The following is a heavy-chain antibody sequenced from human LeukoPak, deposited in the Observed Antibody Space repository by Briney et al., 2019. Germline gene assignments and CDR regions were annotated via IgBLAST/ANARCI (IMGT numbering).Heavy chain of an antibody. CDR1: GFTFDDYA. CDR3: AKDMRDGGSIAVAGTGYYFDY. CDR2: ISWDGGST. Sequence: GGSLRLSCAASGFTFDDYAMHWVRQAPGKGLEWVSLISWDGGSTYYADSVKGRFTISRDNSKNSLYLQMNSLRAEDTALYYCAKDMRDGGSIAVAGTGYYFDYWGQGTLVTVSS. J-gene: IGHJ4*02. V-gene: IGHV3-43D*03. D-gene: IGHD6-19*01.